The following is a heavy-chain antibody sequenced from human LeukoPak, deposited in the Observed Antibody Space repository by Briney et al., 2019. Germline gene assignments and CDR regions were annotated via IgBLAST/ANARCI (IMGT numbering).Heavy chain of an antibody. CDR1: GFTFSSYG. CDR3: AKDGRRSPFDY. Sequence: GRSLRLSCAASGFTFSSYGMHWVRQAPGKGLEWVAVISYDGSNKYYADSVKGRFTISRDNSKNTLYLQMNSLRAEDTAVYYCAKDGRRSPFDYWGQGTLVTVSS. J-gene: IGHJ4*02. D-gene: IGHD1-26*01. CDR2: ISYDGSNK. V-gene: IGHV3-30*18.